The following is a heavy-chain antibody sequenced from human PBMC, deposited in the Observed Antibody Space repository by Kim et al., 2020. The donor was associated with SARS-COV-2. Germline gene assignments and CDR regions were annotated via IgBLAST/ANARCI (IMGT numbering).Heavy chain of an antibody. D-gene: IGHD3-16*01. CDR2: IYYTGST. J-gene: IGHJ4*02. V-gene: IGHV4-39*02. CDR1: GGSISSSSHY. CDR3: TRGVWGLGLTDY. Sequence: SETLSLTCTVSGGSISSSSHYWAWIRQPPGEGLEWVGIIYYTGSTFYNPSLKSRLTMSVDTSKHQVSLRLRSVTAADTALYYCTRGVWGLGLTDYWGQGTLVTVSS.